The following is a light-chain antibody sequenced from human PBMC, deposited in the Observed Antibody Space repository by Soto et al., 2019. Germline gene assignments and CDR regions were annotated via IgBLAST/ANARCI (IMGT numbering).Light chain of an antibody. Sequence: EIVMTQSPGTLSVSPGARATLFCRARQSVRSSLAWYQQKPGQAPRLFIYDASTRATGIPARFSGSGSGTEFTLTISSLQSEDFAVYHCQQYNNWPPFTFGPGTKVDIK. CDR3: QQYNNWPPFT. J-gene: IGKJ3*01. CDR2: DAS. V-gene: IGKV3-15*01. CDR1: QSVRSS.